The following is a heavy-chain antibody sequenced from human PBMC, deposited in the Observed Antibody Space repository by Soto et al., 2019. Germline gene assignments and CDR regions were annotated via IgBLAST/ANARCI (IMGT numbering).Heavy chain of an antibody. CDR2: IYYSGST. D-gene: IGHD5-12*01. CDR1: GGSISGGGYY. Sequence: SETLSLTCTVSGGSISGGGYYWSWIRQHPGKGLEWIGYIYYSGSTYYNPSLKSRVTISVDTSKNQFSLKLSSVTAADTAVYYCARDSGYEGYYYYYMDVWGKGTTVTVSS. CDR3: ARDSGYEGYYYYYMDV. V-gene: IGHV4-31*03. J-gene: IGHJ6*03.